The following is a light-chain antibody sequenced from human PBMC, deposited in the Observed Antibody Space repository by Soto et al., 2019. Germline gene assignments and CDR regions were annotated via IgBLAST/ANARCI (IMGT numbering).Light chain of an antibody. V-gene: IGKV1-5*01. CDR3: QHYNDN. CDR2: DAS. Sequence: IQMTQSPSTLSASVGDRVTITCRASQNSNNWLAWYQEKPGKAPKLLIFDASRLADGVPSRFSGSGSGTEFTLTISSLEPDDFATYYCQHYNDNFGQGTKLDIK. J-gene: IGKJ2*01. CDR1: QNSNNW.